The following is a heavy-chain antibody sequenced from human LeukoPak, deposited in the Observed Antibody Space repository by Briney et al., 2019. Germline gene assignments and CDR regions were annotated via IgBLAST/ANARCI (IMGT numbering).Heavy chain of an antibody. J-gene: IGHJ4*02. Sequence: SETLSLTCTVSGGSISSYYWSWIRQPPGKGLEWIGYIYYSGSTNYNPSLKSRVTISVDTSKNQFSLKLSSVTAADTAVYYCARVRRGWFDYWGQGTLVTVSS. CDR3: ARVRRGWFDY. CDR2: IYYSGST. V-gene: IGHV4-59*08. CDR1: GGSISSYY. D-gene: IGHD3-10*01.